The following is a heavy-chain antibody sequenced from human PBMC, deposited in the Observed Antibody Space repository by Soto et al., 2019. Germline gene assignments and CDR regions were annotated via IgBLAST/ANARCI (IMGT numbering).Heavy chain of an antibody. CDR3: AKDHIDYSNSYFDY. CDR2: ITSVGYT. Sequence: PGGSLRLSCATSGFSFSNYAMSWVRQAPGKGLEWVAAITSVGYTYYVDSLKGRFTISRDNSKNTLYLQMNSLRAEDTAVYYCAKDHIDYSNSYFDYWGQGTLVTVSS. V-gene: IGHV3-23*01. CDR1: GFSFSNYA. D-gene: IGHD4-4*01. J-gene: IGHJ4*02.